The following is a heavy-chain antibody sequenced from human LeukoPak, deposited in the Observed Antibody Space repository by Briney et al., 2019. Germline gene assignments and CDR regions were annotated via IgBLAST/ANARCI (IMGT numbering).Heavy chain of an antibody. J-gene: IGHJ3*02. CDR1: GYTFTSND. V-gene: IGHV1-8*03. D-gene: IGHD3-10*01. CDR3: ARGLMVRGVVTDAFDI. CDR2: MNPNSGNT. Sequence: ASVKVSCKASGYTFTSNDINWVRQATGQGLEWMGWMNPNSGNTGYAQKFQGRVTITRNTSISTAYMELSSLRSEDTAVYYCARGLMVRGVVTDAFDIWGQGTMVTVSS.